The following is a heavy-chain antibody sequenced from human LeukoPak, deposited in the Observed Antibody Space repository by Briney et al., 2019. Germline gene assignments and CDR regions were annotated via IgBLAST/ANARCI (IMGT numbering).Heavy chain of an antibody. V-gene: IGHV4-59*01. D-gene: IGHD3-10*01. J-gene: IGHJ4*02. CDR1: GGSISSYY. Sequence: SETLSLTCAVSGGSISSYYWSWIRQPPGKGLEWIGYIYYSGSTNYNPSLKSRVTISVDTSKNQFSLKLSSVTAADTAVYYCARGALWFGELSLVDPSYFDYWGQGTLVTVSS. CDR3: ARGALWFGELSLVDPSYFDY. CDR2: IYYSGST.